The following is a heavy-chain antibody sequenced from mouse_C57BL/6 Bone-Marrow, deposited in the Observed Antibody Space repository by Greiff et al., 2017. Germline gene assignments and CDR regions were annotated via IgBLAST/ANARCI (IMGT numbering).Heavy chain of an antibody. J-gene: IGHJ4*01. CDR1: GYTFTSYW. Sequence: QVQLHQPGAELVKPGASVKLSCKASGYTFTSYWMHWVKQRPGQGLEWIGMIHPNSGSTNYNEKFKSKATLTVDKSSSTAYMQLSSLTSEDSAVYYCAREDGYYIYYYAMDYWGQGTSVTVSS. D-gene: IGHD2-3*01. CDR2: IHPNSGST. V-gene: IGHV1-64*01. CDR3: AREDGYYIYYYAMDY.